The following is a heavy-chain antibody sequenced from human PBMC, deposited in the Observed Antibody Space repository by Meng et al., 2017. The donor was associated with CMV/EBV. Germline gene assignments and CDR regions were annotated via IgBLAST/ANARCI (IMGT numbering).Heavy chain of an antibody. V-gene: IGHV3-48*03. J-gene: IGHJ6*02. CDR1: GFTFSSYE. CDR3: AREGDYDFWSGYYVPSGMDV. CDR2: ISSSGSTI. D-gene: IGHD3-3*01. Sequence: GESLKISCAASGFTFSSYEMNWVRQAPGKGLKWVSYISSSGSTIYYADSVKGRFTISRDNAKNSLYLQMNSLRAEDTAVYYCAREGDYDFWSGYYVPSGMDVWGQGTTVTVSS.